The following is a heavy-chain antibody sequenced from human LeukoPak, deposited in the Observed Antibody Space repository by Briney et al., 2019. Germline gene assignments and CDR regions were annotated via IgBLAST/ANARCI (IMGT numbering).Heavy chain of an antibody. J-gene: IGHJ4*02. Sequence: PAQSRRLSCAASGFTSSSYEMNWVRQAPGKGLEWVSYISSSGSTTYYADSVKGRFTISRDNAKNSRYLQMNSLRAEDTAVYYCARDRDGYNCVFDYWGQGTLVTVAS. CDR3: ARDRDGYNCVFDY. V-gene: IGHV3-48*03. D-gene: IGHD5-24*01. CDR2: ISSSGSTT. CDR1: GFTSSSYE.